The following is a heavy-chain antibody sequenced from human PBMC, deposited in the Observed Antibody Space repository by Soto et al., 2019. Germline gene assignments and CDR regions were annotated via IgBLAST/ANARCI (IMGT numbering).Heavy chain of an antibody. D-gene: IGHD2-21*02. Sequence: SETLSLTCTVSGGSISSYYWSWIRQPPGKGLEWIGYIYYSGSTNYNPSLKSRVTISVDTSKNQFSLKLSSVTAADTAVYYCERVTREYYYYGMDVWRQGTPATVS. V-gene: IGHV4-59*01. CDR2: IYYSGST. CDR1: GGSISSYY. J-gene: IGHJ6*02. CDR3: ERVTREYYYYGMDV.